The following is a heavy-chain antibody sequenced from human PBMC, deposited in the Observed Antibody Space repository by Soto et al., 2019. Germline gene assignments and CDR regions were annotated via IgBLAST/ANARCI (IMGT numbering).Heavy chain of an antibody. CDR3: ARHQNLYSSSWYDYYYGMDV. J-gene: IGHJ6*02. CDR2: IYYSGST. V-gene: IGHV4-39*01. Sequence: PSETLSLPWTVSGSSISTISYYWGWIRQPPGKGLEWIGRIYYSGSTYYNPSLKSRVTISVDTSKNQFSLKLSYVTAADTAVYYCARHQNLYSSSWYDYYYGMDVWGQGTTVTVS. CDR1: GSSISTISYY. D-gene: IGHD6-13*01.